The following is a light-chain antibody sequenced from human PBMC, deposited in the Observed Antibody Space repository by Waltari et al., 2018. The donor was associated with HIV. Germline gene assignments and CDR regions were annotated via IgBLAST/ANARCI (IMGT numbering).Light chain of an antibody. CDR3: VLYLGSGILV. CDR2: STD. J-gene: IGLJ2*01. Sequence: QTVVTQEPTFSVSPGETVTLTCGLTSASVSTRHYPSWYQRTPGQAPRTVIYSTDSRSSGVPYRFSGSILGNKAALTITGAQAEDESEYYCVLYLGSGILVFGGGTKLTVL. CDR1: SASVSTRHY. V-gene: IGLV8-61*01.